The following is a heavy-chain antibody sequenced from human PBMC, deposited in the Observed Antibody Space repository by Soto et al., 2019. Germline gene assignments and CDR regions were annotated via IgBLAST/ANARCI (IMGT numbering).Heavy chain of an antibody. J-gene: IGHJ6*02. V-gene: IGHV4-30-4*01. CDR1: GGSVNTGDNY. CDR2: IYHTGNT. CDR3: AREHLDGMDV. Sequence: HVQLHQSGPRLVKPSQTLSLECSVIGGSVNTGDNYWSWVRQSPGRGLEWIGYIYHTGNTFYNPALEKRVTMSVDAYKNQFSLTLTSVTAADTAVYFCAREHLDGMDVLGQGTNVTVAS.